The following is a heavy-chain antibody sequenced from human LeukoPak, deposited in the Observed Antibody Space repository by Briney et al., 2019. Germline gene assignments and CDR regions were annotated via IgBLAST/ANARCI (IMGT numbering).Heavy chain of an antibody. J-gene: IGHJ5*02. V-gene: IGHV4-38-2*02. Sequence: SETLSLTCTVSGYSISSGYYWGWIRQPPGKGLEWIGRIYHSGSTYYNPSLKSRVTISVDTSKNQFSLKLSSVTAADTAVYYCARRRLWFGGRPSSRWFDPWGQGTLVTVSS. CDR1: GYSISSGYY. D-gene: IGHD3-10*01. CDR2: IYHSGST. CDR3: ARRRLWFGGRPSSRWFDP.